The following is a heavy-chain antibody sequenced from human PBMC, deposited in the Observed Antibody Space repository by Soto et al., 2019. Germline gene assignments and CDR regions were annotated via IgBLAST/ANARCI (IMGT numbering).Heavy chain of an antibody. CDR1: WGYIRNSNW. Sequence: PLETQSLTYAVSWGYIRNSNWWSWVRKPPGKGLEWIGEIYHSGSTNYNPSLKSRVTISVDKSKNQFSLKLSSVTAADTAVYYCARSGIWGSYRQNYYYYYMDVWGKGTTVTVSS. CDR2: IYHSGST. J-gene: IGHJ6*03. CDR3: ARSGIWGSYRQNYYYYYMDV. V-gene: IGHV4-4*02. D-gene: IGHD3-16*02.